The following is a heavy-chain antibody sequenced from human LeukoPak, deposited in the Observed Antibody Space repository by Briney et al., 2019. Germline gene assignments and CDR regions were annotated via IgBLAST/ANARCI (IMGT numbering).Heavy chain of an antibody. Sequence: SETLSLTCTVSGGSIRSSYYYWGWIRQPPGKGLEWLGSVYYSGSTYYNPSLKSRVTISVDTSKNQFSLKLSSVTAADTAVYYCARHSGLRSPFDPWGQGTLVTVSS. V-gene: IGHV4-39*01. J-gene: IGHJ5*02. CDR3: ARHSGLRSPFDP. CDR2: VYYSGST. CDR1: GGSIRSSYYY. D-gene: IGHD3-3*01.